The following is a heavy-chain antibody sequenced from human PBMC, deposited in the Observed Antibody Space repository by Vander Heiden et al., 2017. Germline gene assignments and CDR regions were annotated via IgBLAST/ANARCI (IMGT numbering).Heavy chain of an antibody. Sequence: EVQLLASGGGLVQPGGSLRLSCAASGFTFSSYAIAWVLQAPGKGLEWISTISGSGSNTYYADSVKGRFTISRDSSKNTLYLQMNSLSAEDTAVYYCAKKFPKKGNYFYGMDVWGQGTTVTVSS. CDR3: AKKFPKKGNYFYGMDV. CDR2: ISGSGSNT. CDR1: GFTFSSYA. J-gene: IGHJ6*02. V-gene: IGHV3-23*01.